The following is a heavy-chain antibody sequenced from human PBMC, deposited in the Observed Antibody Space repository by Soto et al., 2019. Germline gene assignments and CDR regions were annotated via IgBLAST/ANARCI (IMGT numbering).Heavy chain of an antibody. D-gene: IGHD2-15*01. CDR3: ASSGYCSGGSCYPYYFDY. Sequence: PSETLSLTCAVAGGSLSSYYWGWIRQPPGKGLEWIGSIYYSGSTYYNPSLKSRVTISVDTSKNQFSLKLSSVTAADTAVYYCASSGYCSGGSCYPYYFDYWGQGTLVTVSS. CDR2: IYYSGST. CDR1: GGSLSSYY. J-gene: IGHJ4*02. V-gene: IGHV4-39*01.